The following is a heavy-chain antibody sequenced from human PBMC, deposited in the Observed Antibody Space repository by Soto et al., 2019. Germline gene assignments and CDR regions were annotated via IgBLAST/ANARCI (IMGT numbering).Heavy chain of an antibody. J-gene: IGHJ4*02. CDR1: GDSISSYD. CDR3: ARSFDSGWYGYFDY. Sequence: SETLALTCTVCGDSISSYDGGGIRQPPGKGLEWIGYIYYSGSTNYNPSLKSRVTISVDTSKNQFSLKLSSVTAADTAVYYCARSFDSGWYGYFDYWGQGTLVTVSS. V-gene: IGHV4-59*01. CDR2: IYYSGST. D-gene: IGHD6-19*01.